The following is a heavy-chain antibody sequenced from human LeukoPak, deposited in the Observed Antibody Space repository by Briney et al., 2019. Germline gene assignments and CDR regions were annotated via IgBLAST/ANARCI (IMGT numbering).Heavy chain of an antibody. CDR2: IWYDGSNK. Sequence: GGSLRLSCAASGFTFSSYGMHWVRQAPGKGLEWVAVIWYDGSNKYYADSVKGRFTISRDNSKNTLHLQMNSLRAEDTAVYYCAKGGDGYNRDAFDIWGQGTMVTVSS. CDR1: GFTFSSYG. D-gene: IGHD5-24*01. J-gene: IGHJ3*02. CDR3: AKGGDGYNRDAFDI. V-gene: IGHV3-33*06.